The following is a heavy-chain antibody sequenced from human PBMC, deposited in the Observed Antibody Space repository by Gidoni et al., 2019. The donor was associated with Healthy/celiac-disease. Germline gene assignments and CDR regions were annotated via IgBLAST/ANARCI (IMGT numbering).Heavy chain of an antibody. CDR1: GGSFSGYY. CDR3: ARVRGVVAARGYYGMDV. Sequence: QVQLQQWGAGLLKPSETLSLTCAVYGGSFSGYYWSWIRQPPGKGLEWIGEINHSGSTNYNPSLKSRVTISVDTSKNQFSLKLSSVTAADTAVYYCARVRGVVAARGYYGMDVWGQGTTVTVSS. V-gene: IGHV4-34*01. CDR2: INHSGST. D-gene: IGHD2-15*01. J-gene: IGHJ6*02.